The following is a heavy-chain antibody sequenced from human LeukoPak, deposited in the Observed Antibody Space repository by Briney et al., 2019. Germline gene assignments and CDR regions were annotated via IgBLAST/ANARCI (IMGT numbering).Heavy chain of an antibody. CDR1: GFTFSNYA. CDR2: ISSGGST. V-gene: IGHV3-23*01. J-gene: IGHJ4*02. D-gene: IGHD1-26*01. Sequence: GGSLRLSCAASGFTFSNYAMSWVRQAPGKGLKWVSGISSGGSTYYADSVKGRFTISRDNSKSTLYLQMNSLRAEDTAVYYCAKDTYSTSPYYFDYWGQGTLVTVSS. CDR3: AKDTYSTSPYYFDY.